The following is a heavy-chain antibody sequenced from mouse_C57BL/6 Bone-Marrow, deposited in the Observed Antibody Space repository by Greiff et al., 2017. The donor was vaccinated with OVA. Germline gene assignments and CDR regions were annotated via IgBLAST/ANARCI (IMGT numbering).Heavy chain of an antibody. Sequence: QVQLQQPGAELVMPGASVKLSCKASGYTFTSYWMHWVKQRPGQGLEWIGEIDPSDSYTNYNQKFKGKSTLTVDKSSSTAYMQLSSLTSEDSAVDYCAREGDGYYGAWFAYWGQGTLVTVSA. V-gene: IGHV1-69*01. J-gene: IGHJ3*01. D-gene: IGHD2-3*01. CDR1: GYTFTSYW. CDR3: AREGDGYYGAWFAY. CDR2: IDPSDSYT.